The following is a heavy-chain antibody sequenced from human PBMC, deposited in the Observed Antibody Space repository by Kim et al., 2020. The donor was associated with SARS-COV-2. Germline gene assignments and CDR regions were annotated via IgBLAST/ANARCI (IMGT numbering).Heavy chain of an antibody. V-gene: IGHV3-66*02. D-gene: IGHD4-17*01. CDR3: ARVSRLGYGGRAEYFQH. Sequence: GGSLRLSCAASGFTVSSNYMSWVRQAPGKGLEWVSVIYSGGSTYYADSVKGRFTISRDNYKNTLYLQMNSLRAEDTAVYYCARVSRLGYGGRAEYFQHWGQGTLVTVSS. CDR2: IYSGGST. CDR1: GFTVSSNY. J-gene: IGHJ1*01.